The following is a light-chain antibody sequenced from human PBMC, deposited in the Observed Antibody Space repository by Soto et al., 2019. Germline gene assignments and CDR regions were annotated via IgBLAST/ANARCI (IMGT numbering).Light chain of an antibody. Sequence: LTQSPSASWSPGQSVTISCTGTSSDVGGYNYVSWYQQHPGKAPKLMIYEVSKRPSGVPDRFSGSKSGNTASLTVSGLQAEDEADYYCSSYAGSNNYVFGTGTKVTVL. J-gene: IGLJ1*01. CDR2: EVS. CDR3: SSYAGSNNYV. CDR1: SSDVGGYNY. V-gene: IGLV2-8*01.